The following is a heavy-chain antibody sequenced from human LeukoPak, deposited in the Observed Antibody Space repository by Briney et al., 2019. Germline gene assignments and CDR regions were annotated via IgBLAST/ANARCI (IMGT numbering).Heavy chain of an antibody. CDR2: ISYDGSNK. D-gene: IGHD3-3*01. Sequence: PGRSLRLSCAASGFTFSSSAMHWVRQAPGKGLEWVAVISYDGSNKYYADSVKGRFTTSRDNSKNTLYLQMNSLRAEDTAVYYCARTFTYYDFWGYYGTDVWGQGTTVTVSS. V-gene: IGHV3-30*04. CDR1: GFTFSSSA. J-gene: IGHJ6*02. CDR3: ARTFTYYDFWGYYGTDV.